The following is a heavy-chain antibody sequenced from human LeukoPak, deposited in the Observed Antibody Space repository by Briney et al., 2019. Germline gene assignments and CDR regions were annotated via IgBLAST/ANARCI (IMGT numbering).Heavy chain of an antibody. CDR3: ARAGYDILTGYSASYMDV. CDR1: GFTVSSYS. V-gene: IGHV3-21*01. Sequence: GGSLRLSCAASGFTVSSYSMSWVRQAPGKGLEWVSSISSSSSHTYHADSVKGRFTISRDNAKRALYLQMNSLRAEDTAVYYCARAGYDILTGYSASYMDVWGKGTTVTVSS. D-gene: IGHD3-9*01. J-gene: IGHJ6*03. CDR2: ISSSSSHT.